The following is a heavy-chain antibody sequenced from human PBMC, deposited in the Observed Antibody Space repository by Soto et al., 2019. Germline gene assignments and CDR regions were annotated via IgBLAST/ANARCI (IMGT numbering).Heavy chain of an antibody. Sequence: PSQTLSLTCAISGDSVSSNSATWNWIRQSPSRGLEWLGRTYYRSNWHNDYAVSVKSRITINPDTSKNQFSLQLNSVTPEDTAVYYCARGLSSGRNNWFDPWGQGTLVTVSS. CDR3: ARGLSSGRNNWFDP. CDR2: TYYRSNWHN. J-gene: IGHJ5*02. V-gene: IGHV6-1*01. D-gene: IGHD6-19*01. CDR1: GDSVSSNSAT.